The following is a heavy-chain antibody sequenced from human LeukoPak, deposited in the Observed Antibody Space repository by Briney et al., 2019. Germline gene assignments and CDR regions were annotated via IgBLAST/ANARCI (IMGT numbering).Heavy chain of an antibody. Sequence: GGSLRLSCAASGFTFSSFGLTWVRQAPGKGLEWVGRIKSKTNGGATDYAAPVKGRFTISRDDSKTTLYLQMNSLKSEDTAIYYCTTGSSGSYYPLNWFDPWGQGTLVTVSS. V-gene: IGHV3-15*01. D-gene: IGHD3-10*01. CDR1: GFTFSSFG. CDR2: IKSKTNGGAT. J-gene: IGHJ5*02. CDR3: TTGSSGSYYPLNWFDP.